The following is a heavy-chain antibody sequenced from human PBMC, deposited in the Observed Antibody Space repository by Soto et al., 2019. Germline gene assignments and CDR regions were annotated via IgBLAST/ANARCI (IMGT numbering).Heavy chain of an antibody. Sequence: GGSLRLSCAASGFTFSSYSMNWVRQAPGKGLEWVSYISSSSSTIYYADSVKGRFTISRDNAKNSLYLQMNSLRDEDKAVYYCASFVDTAMAPYNWFDPWGQGTLVTVSS. D-gene: IGHD5-18*01. J-gene: IGHJ5*02. CDR2: ISSSSSTI. CDR1: GFTFSSYS. CDR3: ASFVDTAMAPYNWFDP. V-gene: IGHV3-48*02.